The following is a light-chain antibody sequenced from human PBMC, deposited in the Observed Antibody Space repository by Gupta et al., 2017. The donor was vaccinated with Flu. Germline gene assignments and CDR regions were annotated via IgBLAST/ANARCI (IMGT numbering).Light chain of an antibody. CDR1: QSVSSN. CDR2: DAS. V-gene: IGKV3-11*01. J-gene: IGKJ3*01. Sequence: EIVLTQSPATLSLSPGERATLSCRASQSVSSNLAWYQQKPGQVPRLLIFDASNRATGIPARFSGSGSGTDFTLTISSLEPEDVAVYYCQQRSNWPPDFTFGPGTKVDIK. CDR3: QQRSNWPPDFT.